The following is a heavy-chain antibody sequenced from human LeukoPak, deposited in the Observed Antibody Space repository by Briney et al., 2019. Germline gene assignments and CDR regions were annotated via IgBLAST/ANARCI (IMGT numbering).Heavy chain of an antibody. V-gene: IGHV3-20*04. CDR1: GFTFADYG. J-gene: IGHJ4*02. D-gene: IGHD1-26*01. Sequence: PGGSLRLSCAASGFTFADYGMSWVRQAPGQGLEWVSGVNWNGGSTGYADSVKGRFTISRDNAKNSLYLQMNSLRAEDTALYYCARAISGTYQAPFDYWGQGTLVTVPS. CDR2: VNWNGGST. CDR3: ARAISGTYQAPFDY.